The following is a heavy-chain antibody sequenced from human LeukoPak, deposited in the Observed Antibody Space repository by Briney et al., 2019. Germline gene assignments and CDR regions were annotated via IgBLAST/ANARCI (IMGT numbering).Heavy chain of an antibody. CDR2: MNPNSGNT. D-gene: IGHD5-12*01. Sequence: AASVKVSCKASGYTFISYEINWVRQATGQGLEWMGWMNPNSGNTGYAQKFQGRVTMTRNTSISTAYMELSSLRSEDTAVYYCASCRGYSGYDCVYWGQGTLVTVSS. V-gene: IGHV1-8*01. CDR1: GYTFISYE. CDR3: ASCRGYSGYDCVY. J-gene: IGHJ4*02.